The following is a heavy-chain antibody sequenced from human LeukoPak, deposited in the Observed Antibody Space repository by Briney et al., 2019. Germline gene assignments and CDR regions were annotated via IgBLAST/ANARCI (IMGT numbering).Heavy chain of an antibody. Sequence: GGSLRLSCAASGFTFSSYGMHWVRQAPGKGLEWVAFIRYDGSNKYYADSVKGRFTISRDNSKNTLYLQMNSLRAEDTAVYYCANGNYYDSSGYYATGPFDYWGQGTLVAVSS. CDR3: ANGNYYDSSGYYATGPFDY. J-gene: IGHJ4*02. D-gene: IGHD3-22*01. CDR2: IRYDGSNK. CDR1: GFTFSSYG. V-gene: IGHV3-30*02.